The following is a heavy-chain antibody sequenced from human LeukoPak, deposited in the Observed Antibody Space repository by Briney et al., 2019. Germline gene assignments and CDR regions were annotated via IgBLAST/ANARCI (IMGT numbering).Heavy chain of an antibody. J-gene: IGHJ4*02. Sequence: PSETLSLTCTVSGGSISSGDYYRSWIRQPPGKGLEWIGYIYYSGSTYYNPSLKSRVTISVDKSKNQFSLKLSSVTAADTAVYYCARVGEYGDYVFVIDYWGQGTLVTVSS. CDR1: GGSISSGDYY. V-gene: IGHV4-30-4*08. CDR2: IYYSGST. CDR3: ARVGEYGDYVFVIDY. D-gene: IGHD4-17*01.